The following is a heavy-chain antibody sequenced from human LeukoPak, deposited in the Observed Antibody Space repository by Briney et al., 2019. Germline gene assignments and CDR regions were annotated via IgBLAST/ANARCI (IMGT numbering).Heavy chain of an antibody. Sequence: SETLSLTCAVSGYSISSSNWWGWIRQPPGKGLEWIGYIYYSGSTHYNPSLKSRVTMSVDTSKNQFSLKLSSVTAVDTAVYYCARNSHNYWDDWGQGTLVTVSS. V-gene: IGHV4-28*01. CDR1: GYSISSSNW. CDR3: ARNSHNYWDD. D-gene: IGHD4-11*01. J-gene: IGHJ4*02. CDR2: IYYSGST.